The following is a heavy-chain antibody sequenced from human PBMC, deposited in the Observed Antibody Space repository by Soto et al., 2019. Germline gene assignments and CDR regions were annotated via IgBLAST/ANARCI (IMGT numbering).Heavy chain of an antibody. CDR2: IYYSGST. Sequence: SETLSLTCTVSGGSISSSSYYWGWIRQPPGKGLEWIGSIYYSGSTYYNPSLKSRVTISVDTSKNQFSLKLSSVTAADTAVYYCASVRRGGYDSLRYYYGMDVWGQGTTVTVSS. CDR3: ASVRRGGYDSLRYYYGMDV. CDR1: GGSISSSSYY. D-gene: IGHD5-12*01. V-gene: IGHV4-39*01. J-gene: IGHJ6*02.